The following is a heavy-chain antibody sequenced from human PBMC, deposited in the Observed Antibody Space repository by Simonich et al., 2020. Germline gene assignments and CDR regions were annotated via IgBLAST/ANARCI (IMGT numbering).Heavy chain of an antibody. J-gene: IGHJ4*02. Sequence: QLQLQESGPGQVKPSETLSLTCTVSGGSISSSSYHWGWIRLHPGKGLEWIGSIYYSGRTYYNPSLKSRVTISVDPSKNQFSLKLSSVTAADTAVYYCARQRVLMVYAIDYWGQGTLVTVSS. CDR1: GGSISSSSYH. V-gene: IGHV4-39*01. D-gene: IGHD2-8*01. CDR3: ARQRVLMVYAIDY. CDR2: IYYSGRT.